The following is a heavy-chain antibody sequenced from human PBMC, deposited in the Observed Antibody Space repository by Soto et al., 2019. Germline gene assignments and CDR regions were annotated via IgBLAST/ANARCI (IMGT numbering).Heavy chain of an antibody. V-gene: IGHV4-4*02. CDR2: IYHSGRT. Sequence: QVQLQESGPGRVKPSGTLSLTCDVSGGSINNGNSWSWVRQSPARGLEWIGEIYHSGRTDYNPSLKSRVTISLDGSKNKFSLKLSSVTAADTAIYYCAGSYCSGVRCHSYVMDLWGQGTLVTVSP. CDR1: GGSINNGNS. J-gene: IGHJ5*02. CDR3: AGSYCSGVRCHSYVMDL. D-gene: IGHD6-19*01.